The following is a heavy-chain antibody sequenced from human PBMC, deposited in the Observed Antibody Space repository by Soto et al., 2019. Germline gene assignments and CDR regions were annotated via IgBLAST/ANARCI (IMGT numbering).Heavy chain of an antibody. CDR1: GGSISSGGYY. D-gene: IGHD2-2*01. CDR2: IYYSGST. Sequence: SETLSLTCTVSGGSISSGGYYWSWIRQHPGKGLEWIGYIYYSGSTYYNPSLKSRVTISVDTSKNQFSLKLSSVTAADTAVYYCARDGGKNCSSTSCYGYYYGMDVWGQGTTVTVSS. CDR3: ARDGGKNCSSTSCYGYYYGMDV. J-gene: IGHJ6*02. V-gene: IGHV4-31*03.